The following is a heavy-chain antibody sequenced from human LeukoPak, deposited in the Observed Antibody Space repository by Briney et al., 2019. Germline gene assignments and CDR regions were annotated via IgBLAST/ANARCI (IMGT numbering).Heavy chain of an antibody. J-gene: IGHJ1*01. CDR1: GFTFSSYS. CDR2: ISSSSSYI. D-gene: IGHD1-26*01. Sequence: PGGSLRLSCAASGFTFSSYSMNWVRQAPGKGLEWVSSISSSSSYIYYADSVKGRFTISRDNAKNSLYLQMNSLRAEDTAVYYRARDPPYSGSYFQHWGQGTLVTVSS. CDR3: ARDPPYSGSYFQH. V-gene: IGHV3-21*01.